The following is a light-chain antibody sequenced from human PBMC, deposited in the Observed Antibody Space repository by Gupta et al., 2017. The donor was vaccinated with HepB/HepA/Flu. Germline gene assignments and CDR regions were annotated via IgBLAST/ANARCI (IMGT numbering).Light chain of an antibody. CDR3: QLWDTGSNHVV. J-gene: IGLJ3*02. CDR1: NIASKS. CDR2: SNS. V-gene: IGLV3-21*04. Sequence: SYVLTQPRSVSVAPGKTARITCGGNNIASKSVHWYQQKPGQAPVLVIYSNSDRPSGIPERFSGSNSGNTATLTIGRVEAGDEADYYCQLWDTGSNHVVFGGGTKLAVL.